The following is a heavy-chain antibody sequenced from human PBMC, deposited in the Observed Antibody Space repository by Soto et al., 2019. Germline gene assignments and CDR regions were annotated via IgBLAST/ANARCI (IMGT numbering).Heavy chain of an antibody. D-gene: IGHD6-19*01. CDR1: GLIFSDYH. V-gene: IGHV3-72*01. J-gene: IGHJ6*02. CDR3: AMLGGWSGGSSGMDV. Sequence: EVQLVESGGGLVQPGGSLRLSCAASGLIFSDYHMDWVRQAPGKGLEWVGRIRRKANSYTTEYAASVKGRFTISRDDSKNSLYLLMNSLKSEDTAVYYCAMLGGWSGGSSGMDVWGQGTTVTVSS. CDR2: IRRKANSYTT.